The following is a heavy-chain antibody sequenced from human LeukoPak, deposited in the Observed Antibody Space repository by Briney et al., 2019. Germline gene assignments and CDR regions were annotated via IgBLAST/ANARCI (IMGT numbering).Heavy chain of an antibody. J-gene: IGHJ3*02. V-gene: IGHV3-48*01. CDR3: ARDQQWLAKEHDAFDI. CDR2: ISSSSSTI. CDR1: GFTFSSYS. D-gene: IGHD6-19*01. Sequence: PGGSLRLSCAASGFTFSSYSMNWVRQAPGKGLEWVSYISSSSSTIYYADSVKGRFTISRDNSKNTLYLQMNSLRAEDTAVYYCARDQQWLAKEHDAFDIWGQGTMVTVSS.